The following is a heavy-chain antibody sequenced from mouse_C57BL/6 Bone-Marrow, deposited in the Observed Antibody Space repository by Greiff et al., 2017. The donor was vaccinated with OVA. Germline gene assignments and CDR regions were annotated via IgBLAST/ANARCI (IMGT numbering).Heavy chain of an antibody. Sequence: QVQLKQSGAELARPGASVKLSCKASGYTFTSYGISWVKQRTGQGLEWIGEIYPRSGNTYYNEKFKGKATLTADKSSSTAYMELRSLTSEDSAVYFCARSGNYYGSGYFDVWGTGTTVTVSS. CDR2: IYPRSGNT. J-gene: IGHJ1*03. V-gene: IGHV1-81*01. D-gene: IGHD1-1*01. CDR3: ARSGNYYGSGYFDV. CDR1: GYTFTSYG.